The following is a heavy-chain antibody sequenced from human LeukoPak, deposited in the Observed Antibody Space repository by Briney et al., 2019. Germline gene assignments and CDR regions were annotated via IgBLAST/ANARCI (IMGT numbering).Heavy chain of an antibody. J-gene: IGHJ4*02. Sequence: PSETLSLTCAVSGGSVSSSNWWSWVRQPPGKGLEWIGEIYHSGSTNYNPSLKSRVTISVDKSKNQFSLKLSSVTAADTAVYYCARAGVVIPNFDYWGQGTLVTVSS. D-gene: IGHD3-22*01. CDR1: GGSVSSSNW. CDR3: ARAGVVIPNFDY. CDR2: IYHSGST. V-gene: IGHV4-4*02.